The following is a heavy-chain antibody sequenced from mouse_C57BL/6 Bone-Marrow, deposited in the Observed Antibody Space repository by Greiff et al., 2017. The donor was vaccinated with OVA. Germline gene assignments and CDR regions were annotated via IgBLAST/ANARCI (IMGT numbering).Heavy chain of an antibody. D-gene: IGHD1-2*01. CDR2: FYPGSGSI. CDR1: GYTFTEYT. CDR3: ARHERSPLLRRPEFAY. Sequence: VQLKESGAELVKPGASVKLSCKASGYTFTEYTIHWVKQRSGQGLEWIGWFYPGSGSIKYNEKFKDKATLTVDKSSSTVYMELSRLTSEDSAVYFCARHERSPLLRRPEFAYWGQGTLVTVSA. V-gene: IGHV1-62-2*01. J-gene: IGHJ3*01.